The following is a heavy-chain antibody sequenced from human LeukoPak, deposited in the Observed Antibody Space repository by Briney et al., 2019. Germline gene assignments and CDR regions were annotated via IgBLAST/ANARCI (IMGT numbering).Heavy chain of an antibody. J-gene: IGHJ5*02. CDR2: INPNSGGT. V-gene: IGHV1-2*02. CDR1: GYTFTGYY. CDR3: ARDREDIVVVPAALGP. Sequence: ASVKVSCKASGYTFTGYYMHRVRQAPGQGLEWMGWINPNSGGTNYAQKFQGRVTMTRDTSISTAYMELSRLRSDDTAVYYCARDREDIVVVPAALGPWGQGTLVTVSS. D-gene: IGHD2-2*01.